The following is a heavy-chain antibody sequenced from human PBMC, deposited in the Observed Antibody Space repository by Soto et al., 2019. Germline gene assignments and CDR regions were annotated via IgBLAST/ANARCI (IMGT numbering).Heavy chain of an antibody. V-gene: IGHV1-3*01. CDR2: INAGNFNT. CDR3: SXXKXGSSTVLLYHYYYYGMDV. J-gene: IGHJ6*02. D-gene: IGHD3-10*01. CDR1: GYTVTSYA. Sequence: ASVKVSCKASGYTVTSYAMHLVRQAPVQMLELIVWINAGNFNTKYSQKFQGRLTIAMYTWAITSYIELIILGSEYTSVYYCSXXKXGSSTVLLYHYYYYGMDVWGQGTTVTVSS.